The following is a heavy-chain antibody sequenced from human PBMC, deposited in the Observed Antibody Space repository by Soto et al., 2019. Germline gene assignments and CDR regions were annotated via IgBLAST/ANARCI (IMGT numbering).Heavy chain of an antibody. CDR1: AYTFTSYA. D-gene: IGHD1-26*01. Sequence: QVQLVQSGTEVKRPGASVKVSCLASAYTFTSYAIHWVRQAPGQRLEWMGWINAGNGDTKHSQKFQARVTITRDTSASTAYMQLSGLTSGDTAVYYCARSLVGARGEILYHGMDVWGQGTTVTVSS. CDR2: INAGNGDT. J-gene: IGHJ6*01. CDR3: ARSLVGARGEILYHGMDV. V-gene: IGHV1-3*01.